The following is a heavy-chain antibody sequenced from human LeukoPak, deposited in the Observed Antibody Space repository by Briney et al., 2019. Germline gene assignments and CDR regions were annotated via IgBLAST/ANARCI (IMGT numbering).Heavy chain of an antibody. CDR3: TTDARPLWFGESGY. CDR2: IKSKTDGGTT. CDR1: GIIVSSNY. D-gene: IGHD3-10*01. J-gene: IGHJ4*02. V-gene: IGHV3-15*01. Sequence: GGSLRLSCAASGIIVSSNYMTWVRQAPGKGLEWVGRIKSKTDGGTTDYAAPVKGRFTISRDDSKNTLYLQMNSLKTEDTAVYYCTTDARPLWFGESGYWGQGTLVTVSS.